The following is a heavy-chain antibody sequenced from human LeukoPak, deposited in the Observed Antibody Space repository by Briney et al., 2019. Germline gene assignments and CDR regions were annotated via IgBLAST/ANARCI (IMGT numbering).Heavy chain of an antibody. CDR1: GGSFSGYY. V-gene: IGHV4-34*01. CDR3: ARGVRYYGSGSRYYYYYYGMDV. Sequence: SETLSLTCVVYGGSFSGYYWSWIRQPPGKGLEWIGEINHSGSTNYNPSLKSRVTISVDTSKNQFSLKLSSVTAADTAVYYCARGVRYYGSGSRYYYYYYGMDVWGQGTTVTVSS. CDR2: INHSGST. D-gene: IGHD3-10*01. J-gene: IGHJ6*02.